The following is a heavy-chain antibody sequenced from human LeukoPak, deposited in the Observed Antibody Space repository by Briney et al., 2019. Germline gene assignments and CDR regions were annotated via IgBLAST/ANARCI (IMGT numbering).Heavy chain of an antibody. V-gene: IGHV3-66*04. Sequence: PGGSLRLSCAASGFTVSSNYMSWVRQAPGKGLEWVSVIYSGGSTYYADSVKGRFTISRDNSKNTLYLQMNSLRAEDTAVYYCARLAHCTNGVCPYYSDYWGQGTLVTVSS. D-gene: IGHD2-8*01. CDR3: ARLAHCTNGVCPYYSDY. CDR1: GFTVSSNY. CDR2: IYSGGST. J-gene: IGHJ4*02.